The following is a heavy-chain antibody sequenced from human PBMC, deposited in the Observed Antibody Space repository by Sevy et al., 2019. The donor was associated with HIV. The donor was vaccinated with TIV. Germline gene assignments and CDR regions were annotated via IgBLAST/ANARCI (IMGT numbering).Heavy chain of an antibody. CDR3: ARGGYDILTGYYNRWFDP. CDR1: GYTFTSYG. Sequence: ASVKVACKASGYTFTSYGISWVRQAPGQGLEWMGWISPYNGNTNYSQKLQGRVTMTTDTSTCTAYMELRSLRSDDTAVYYCARGGYDILTGYYNRWFDPWGQGTLVTVSS. J-gene: IGHJ5*02. D-gene: IGHD3-9*01. CDR2: ISPYNGNT. V-gene: IGHV1-18*04.